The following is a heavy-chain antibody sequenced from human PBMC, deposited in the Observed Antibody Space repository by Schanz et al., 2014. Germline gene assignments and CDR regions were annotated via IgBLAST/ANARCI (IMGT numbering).Heavy chain of an antibody. CDR3: ARLRAGPFYFDY. J-gene: IGHJ4*02. V-gene: IGHV3-11*01. CDR1: GFTFTNAW. D-gene: IGHD6-19*01. Sequence: VQLVESGGGLIQPGGSLRLSCAASGFTFTNAWMSWVRQAPGKGLEWVSVISSGGDSTNYADSVKGRFTISRDNAKNSLYLEMTSLRGEDTAVYYCARLRAGPFYFDYWGQGTLVTVSS. CDR2: ISSGGDST.